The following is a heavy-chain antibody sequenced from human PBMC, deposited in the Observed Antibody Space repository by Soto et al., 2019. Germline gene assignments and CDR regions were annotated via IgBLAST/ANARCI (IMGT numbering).Heavy chain of an antibody. D-gene: IGHD3-22*01. V-gene: IGHV3-33*01. CDR1: GFTFSSYG. Sequence: GGSLRLSCAASGFTFSSYGMHWVRQAPGKGLEWVAVIWYDGSNKYYADSVKGRFTISRDNSKNTLYLQMNSLRAEDTAVYYCARVDYYDSSGNDAFDIWGQGTMVTVSS. J-gene: IGHJ3*02. CDR3: ARVDYYDSSGNDAFDI. CDR2: IWYDGSNK.